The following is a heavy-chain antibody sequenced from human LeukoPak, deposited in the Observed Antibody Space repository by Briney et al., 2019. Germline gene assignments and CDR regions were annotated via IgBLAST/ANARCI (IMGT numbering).Heavy chain of an antibody. J-gene: IGHJ4*02. D-gene: IGHD5-12*01. CDR1: GGSISSGGYS. CDR3: ARVYSGYDLLDY. V-gene: IGHV4-30-2*01. Sequence: SQTLSLTCAVSGGSISSGGYSWSWIRQPPGKGLEWIGYIYHSGSTYYNPSLKSRVTISVDRSKNQFSLKLSSVTAADTAVYYCARVYSGYDLLDYWGQGTLVTVSS. CDR2: IYHSGST.